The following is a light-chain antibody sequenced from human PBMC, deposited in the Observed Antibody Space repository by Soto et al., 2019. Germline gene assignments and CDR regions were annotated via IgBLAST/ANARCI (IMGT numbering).Light chain of an antibody. CDR1: SSDVGGYNY. V-gene: IGLV2-14*01. CDR2: EVS. CDR3: SSYTSSSTLEV. J-gene: IGLJ1*01. Sequence: QPVLTQPASGSGSPGQSITISCTGTSSDVGGYNYVSWYQQHPGKAPKLMIYEVSNRPSGVSNRFSGSKSGNTASLTISGLQAEDEADYYCSSYTSSSTLEVFGTGAKVTVL.